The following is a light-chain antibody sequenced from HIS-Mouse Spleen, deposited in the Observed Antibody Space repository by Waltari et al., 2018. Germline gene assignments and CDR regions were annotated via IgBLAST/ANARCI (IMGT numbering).Light chain of an antibody. V-gene: IGLV2-14*01. CDR2: EVT. Sequence: QSALTQPASVSGSPGQSIPISCPGTSSHGGGYNFFSWHQQNPGKAPKPMIYEVTNPPSGVSNRFSGSKSGNTASLTISGLQAEDEADYYCSSYTSSSTFFGTGTKVTVL. J-gene: IGLJ1*01. CDR3: SSYTSSSTF. CDR1: SSHGGGYNF.